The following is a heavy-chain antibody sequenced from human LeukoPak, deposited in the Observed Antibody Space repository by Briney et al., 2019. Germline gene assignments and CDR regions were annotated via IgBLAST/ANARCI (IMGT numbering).Heavy chain of an antibody. V-gene: IGHV3-33*01. J-gene: IGHJ6*01. CDR2: IWYDGSNK. CDR1: GFTFSSHG. D-gene: IGHD3-10*01. CDR3: ARGYGSGSPLYYYYGMDV. Sequence: GGSLRLSCAASGFTFSSHGMHWVRQAPGKGLEWVAVIWYDGSNKYYADSVKGRFTISRDNSKNTLYLQMNSLRAEDTAVYFCARGYGSGSPLYYYYGMDVWGKEPRSPTPQ.